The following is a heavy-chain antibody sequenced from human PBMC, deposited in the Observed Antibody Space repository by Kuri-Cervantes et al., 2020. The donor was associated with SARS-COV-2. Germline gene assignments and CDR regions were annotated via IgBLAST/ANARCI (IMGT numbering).Heavy chain of an antibody. D-gene: IGHD4-11*01. J-gene: IGHJ4*02. CDR3: ARDSMTTRDFDY. CDR1: GFTFSSYW. Sequence: GESLKISCVASGFTFSSYWMHWVRQAPGEGLVWVSRLTNDGSDAIFADSVKGRFTISRDNAKNMLYLYMNSLRADDTAVYYCARDSMTTRDFDYWSQGTLVTVSS. CDR2: LTNDGSDA. V-gene: IGHV3-74*01.